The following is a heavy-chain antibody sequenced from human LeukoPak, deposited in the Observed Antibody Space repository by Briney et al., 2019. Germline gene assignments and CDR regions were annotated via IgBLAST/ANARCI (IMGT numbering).Heavy chain of an antibody. J-gene: IGHJ4*02. Sequence: SETLSLTCTVSGGSISSYHWSWIRQPPGKGLEWIGYIYYSGSTNYNPSLKSRVTISVDTSKNQFSLKVSSVTAADTAVYYCARGSDTAAGLYWGQGTLVTVSS. CDR2: IYYSGST. CDR1: GGSISSYH. D-gene: IGHD6-13*01. CDR3: ARGSDTAAGLY. V-gene: IGHV4-59*12.